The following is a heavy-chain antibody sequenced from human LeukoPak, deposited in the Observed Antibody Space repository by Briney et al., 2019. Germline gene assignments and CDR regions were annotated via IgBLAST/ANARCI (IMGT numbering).Heavy chain of an antibody. Sequence: SETLSLTCAVSGYSISSGYYWGWIRQPPGKGLEWIGRIYHRGTTYYNPSLKRRVTISVDTSKNQFSLKLSSVTAADTAVYYCARIAMFYYESSGYYSDYWGQGTLVTVPS. CDR3: ARIAMFYYESSGYYSDY. J-gene: IGHJ4*02. V-gene: IGHV4-38-2*01. CDR2: IYHRGTT. D-gene: IGHD3-22*01. CDR1: GYSISSGYY.